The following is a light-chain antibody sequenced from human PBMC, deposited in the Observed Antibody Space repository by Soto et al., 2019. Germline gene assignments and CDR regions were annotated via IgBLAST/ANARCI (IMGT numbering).Light chain of an antibody. CDR2: KIS. CDR3: MQATQFSWT. CDR1: ESLVHSDGNTY. V-gene: IGKV2-24*01. J-gene: IGKJ1*01. Sequence: DIVMTQTPLSSPVTLGQPASISCRSSESLVHSDGNTYLSWLHQRPGQPPRLLIYKISKRLPGVPERISGSGAGTEFTLKISRVEAEDVGIYYCMQATQFSWTFGQGTKAAIK.